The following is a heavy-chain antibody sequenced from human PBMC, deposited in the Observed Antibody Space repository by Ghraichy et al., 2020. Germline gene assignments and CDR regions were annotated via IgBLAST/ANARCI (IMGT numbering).Heavy chain of an antibody. D-gene: IGHD4-17*01. CDR2: TYYGSKWSN. CDR3: ARSMTTDMFTFDY. J-gene: IGHJ4*02. CDR1: GDSVSSNSAA. V-gene: IGHV6-1*01. Sequence: SETLSLTCAISGDSVSSNSAAWNWIRQSPSRGLEWLGRTYYGSKWSNDYVVSVQSRITINPDTSNNRFSLQLNSVTPEDTAVYYCARSMTTDMFTFDYWGQGTLVTVSS.